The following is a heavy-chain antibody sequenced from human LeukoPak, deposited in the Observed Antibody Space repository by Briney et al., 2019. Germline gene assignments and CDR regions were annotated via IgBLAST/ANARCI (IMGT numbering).Heavy chain of an antibody. V-gene: IGHV5-51*01. CDR1: GYSFTNYW. CDR3: ARASEWLRTDAFDI. CDR2: IYPGDSDT. J-gene: IGHJ3*02. Sequence: GESLKISCKGSGYSFTNYWIAWVRQMPGKGLEWMGIIYPGDSDTRYSPSSQGQVTISADKSISTAYLQWSSLKASDTAMYYCARASEWLRTDAFDIWGQGTMVTVSS. D-gene: IGHD5-12*01.